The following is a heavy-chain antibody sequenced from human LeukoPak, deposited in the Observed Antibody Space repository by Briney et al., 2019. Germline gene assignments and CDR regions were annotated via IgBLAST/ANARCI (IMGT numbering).Heavy chain of an antibody. CDR3: ARVSSRYFDWPPLRAFDI. V-gene: IGHV1-18*01. CDR2: ISAYNGNT. Sequence: ASVKVSCKASGYTFTSYGISGVRQAPGQGLEWMGWISAYNGNTNYAQKLQGRVTMTTDTSTSTAYMELRSLRSDDTAVYYCARVSSRYFDWPPLRAFDIWGQGTMVTVSS. J-gene: IGHJ3*02. CDR1: GYTFTSYG. D-gene: IGHD3-9*01.